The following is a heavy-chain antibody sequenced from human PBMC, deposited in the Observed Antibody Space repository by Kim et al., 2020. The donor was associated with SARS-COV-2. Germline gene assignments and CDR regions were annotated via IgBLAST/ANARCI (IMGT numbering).Heavy chain of an antibody. CDR2: INHSGST. CDR1: GGSFSGYY. D-gene: IGHD6-19*01. V-gene: IGHV4-34*01. CDR3: ARVSRSSWAYSSGWSEPYKSNYYYYYGMDV. Sequence: SETLSLTCAVYGGSFSGYYWSWIRQPPGKGLEWIGEINHSGSTNYNPSLKSRVTISVDTSKNQFSLKLSSVTAADTAVYYCARVSRSSWAYSSGWSEPYKSNYYYYYGMDVWGQGTTVPVSS. J-gene: IGHJ6*02.